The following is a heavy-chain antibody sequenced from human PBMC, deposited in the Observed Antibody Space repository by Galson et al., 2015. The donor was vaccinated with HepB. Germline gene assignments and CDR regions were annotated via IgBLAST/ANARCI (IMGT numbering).Heavy chain of an antibody. V-gene: IGHV3-23*01. D-gene: IGHD3-16*01. J-gene: IGHJ3*02. Sequence: SLRLSCAASGFTFSSYAMSWVRQAPGKGLEWVSAISGSGGSTYYADSVKGRFTISRDNSKNTLYLQMNSLRAGGTAVYYCAKDWAIRGTFDIWGQGTMVTVSS. CDR3: AKDWAIRGTFDI. CDR1: GFTFSSYA. CDR2: ISGSGGST.